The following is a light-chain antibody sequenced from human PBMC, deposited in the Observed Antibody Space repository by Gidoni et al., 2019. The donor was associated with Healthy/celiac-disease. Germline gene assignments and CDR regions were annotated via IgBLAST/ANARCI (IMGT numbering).Light chain of an antibody. J-gene: IGLJ3*02. CDR2: SNN. CDR3: AAWDDSLHGGV. V-gene: IGLV1-44*01. Sequence: QSVLPQPPSASGTPGQRVTISCSGRSPNSGSNTVNWYQQLPGTAPKLLHYSNNPRPSGVPDRFSGSKSGTSASLAISGRQSEDEADYYCAAWDDSLHGGVFGGGTKLTVL. CDR1: SPNSGSNT.